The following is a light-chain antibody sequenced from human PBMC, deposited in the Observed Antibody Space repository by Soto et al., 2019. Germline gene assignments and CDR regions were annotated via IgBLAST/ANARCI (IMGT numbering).Light chain of an antibody. CDR3: QSYDNNLSAYV. J-gene: IGLJ1*01. Sequence: QAVVTQPPSVSGAPGQRVTISCTGSSSNIGAGYDVHWYQQFPGTAPKLLIYDNSNRPSGVPDRFSGSKSGTSASLAITGLQAEDEADYYCQSYDNNLSAYVFGTGTKVTVL. CDR2: DNS. V-gene: IGLV1-40*01. CDR1: SSNIGAGYD.